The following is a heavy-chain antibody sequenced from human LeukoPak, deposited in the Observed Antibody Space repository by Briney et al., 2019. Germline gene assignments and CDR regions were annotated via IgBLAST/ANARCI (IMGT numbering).Heavy chain of an antibody. D-gene: IGHD3-3*01. V-gene: IGHV3-9*01. CDR3: AKDIGGLITIPFDY. CDR1: GFTVDAYA. CDR2: ISWNSGSI. Sequence: GGSLRLSCAASGFTVDAYAMHWVRQAPGKGLEWVSGISWNSGSIGYADSVKGRFTISRDNAKNSLYLQMNSLRAEDTALYYCAKDIGGLITIPFDYWGQGTLVTVSS. J-gene: IGHJ4*02.